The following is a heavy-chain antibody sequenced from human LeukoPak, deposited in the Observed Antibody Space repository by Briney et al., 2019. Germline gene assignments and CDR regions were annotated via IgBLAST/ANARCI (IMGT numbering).Heavy chain of an antibody. CDR2: IRYDGSNK. J-gene: IGHJ6*02. Sequence: PGGSLRLSCAASGFTFSSYGMHWVRQAPGKGLEWVAFIRYDGSNKYYADSVKGRFTISRDNSKNTLYLQMNSLRAEDTAVYYCASYRIAVAGTIHYYYYGMDVWGQGTTVTVSS. V-gene: IGHV3-30*02. D-gene: IGHD6-19*01. CDR3: ASYRIAVAGTIHYYYYGMDV. CDR1: GFTFSSYG.